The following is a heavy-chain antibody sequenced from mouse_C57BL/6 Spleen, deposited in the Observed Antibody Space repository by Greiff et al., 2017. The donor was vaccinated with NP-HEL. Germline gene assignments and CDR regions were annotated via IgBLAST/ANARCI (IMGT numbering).Heavy chain of an antibody. CDR1: GFTFSDYG. Sequence: EVQGVESGGGLVKPGGSLKLSCAASGFTFSDYGMHWVRQAPEKGLEWVAYISRGSSTIYYADTVKGRFTISRDNTENTLFLQMTSLRSEDTAMYYCASARGYYAMDYWGQGTSVTVSS. V-gene: IGHV5-17*01. J-gene: IGHJ4*01. CDR3: ASARGYYAMDY. CDR2: ISRGSSTI.